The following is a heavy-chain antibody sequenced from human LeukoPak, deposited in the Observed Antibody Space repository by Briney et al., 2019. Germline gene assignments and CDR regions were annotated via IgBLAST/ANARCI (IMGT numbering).Heavy chain of an antibody. Sequence: GASVKVSCKASGGTFSSYAISWVRQAPGQGVEWMGGIIPIFGTANYAQKFQGRVTITADESTSTAYMELSSLRSEDTAVYYCARGARYCSGGSCYASRPYYYYYYGMDVWGRGTTVTVSS. CDR2: IIPIFGTA. J-gene: IGHJ6*02. D-gene: IGHD2-15*01. CDR3: ARGARYCSGGSCYASRPYYYYYYGMDV. CDR1: GGTFSSYA. V-gene: IGHV1-69*13.